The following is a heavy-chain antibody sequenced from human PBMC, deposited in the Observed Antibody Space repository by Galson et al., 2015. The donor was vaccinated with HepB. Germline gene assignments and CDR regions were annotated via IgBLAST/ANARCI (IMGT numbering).Heavy chain of an antibody. CDR3: AKDNRGVAGPEDY. CDR1: GFTFSTYA. J-gene: IGHJ4*02. Sequence: SLRLSCAASGFTFSTYAMTWVRQAPGKGLEWVSTISDTGAGTYYVGSVKGRFTVSRDNSKNTLSLQMNSLRADDTAVYYCAKDNRGVAGPEDYWCQGTLVTVSS. V-gene: IGHV3-23*01. CDR2: ISDTGAGT. D-gene: IGHD6-19*01.